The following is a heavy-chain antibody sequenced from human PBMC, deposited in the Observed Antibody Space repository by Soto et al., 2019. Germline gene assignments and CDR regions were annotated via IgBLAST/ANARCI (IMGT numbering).Heavy chain of an antibody. CDR2: ISYDGSNK. CDR1: GFTFSSYG. J-gene: IGHJ5*02. D-gene: IGHD5-18*01. Sequence: QVQLVESGGGVVQPGRSLRLSCAASGFTFSSYGMHWVRQAPGKGLEWVAVISYDGSNKYYADSVKGRFTISRANSKNTLYLQMNSLRAEDTAVYYCAKDQDTAMVTGWFDPWGQGTLVTVSS. V-gene: IGHV3-30*18. CDR3: AKDQDTAMVTGWFDP.